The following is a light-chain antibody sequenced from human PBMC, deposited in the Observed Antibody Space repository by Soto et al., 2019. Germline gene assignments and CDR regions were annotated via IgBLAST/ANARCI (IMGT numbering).Light chain of an antibody. V-gene: IGKV3-20*01. J-gene: IGKJ2*01. CDR1: QSVSSSY. CDR3: QQYCSSPPYT. CDR2: GAS. Sequence: EIVLTQSPGTLSLSPGERATLSCRASQSVSSSYLAWYQQKPGQAPRLLIYGASSRATGIPDRCSGSGSGTDFTLTISRLEPEDFAVYYCQQYCSSPPYTFGQGTKLEIK.